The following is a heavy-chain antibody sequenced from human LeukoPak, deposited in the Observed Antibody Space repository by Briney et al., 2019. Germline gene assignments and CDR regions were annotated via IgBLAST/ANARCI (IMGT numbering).Heavy chain of an antibody. V-gene: IGHV4-39*07. J-gene: IGHJ6*03. Sequence: SETLSLTCTVSGGSISSSSYYWGWIRQPPGKGLEWIGSIYYSGSTYYNPSLKSRVTISVDTSKNQFSLKLSSVTAADTAVYYCARDLGHYSSSWSVWLGGDGNYMDVWGKGTTVTVSS. CDR1: GGSISSSSYY. D-gene: IGHD6-13*01. CDR3: ARDLGHYSSSWSVWLGGDGNYMDV. CDR2: IYYSGST.